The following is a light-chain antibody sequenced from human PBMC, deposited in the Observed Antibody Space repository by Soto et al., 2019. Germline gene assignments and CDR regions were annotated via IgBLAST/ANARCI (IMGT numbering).Light chain of an antibody. Sequence: QAVVTQPPSASATPGQRVTISCSGSTSNIGGNTVSWYQQLPGTAPKLLIYSNHQRPSGVPDRFSGSKSGTSASLAISGLQSEDEANYYCASWDDSLYGVIFGGGTKLTVL. V-gene: IGLV1-44*01. CDR3: ASWDDSLYGVI. J-gene: IGLJ2*01. CDR1: TSNIGGNT. CDR2: SNH.